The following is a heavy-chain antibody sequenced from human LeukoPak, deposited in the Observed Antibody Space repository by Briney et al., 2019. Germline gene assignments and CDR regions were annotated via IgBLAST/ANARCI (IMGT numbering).Heavy chain of an antibody. J-gene: IGHJ3*02. V-gene: IGHV3-30*02. CDR2: IRYDGTNK. D-gene: IGHD6-19*01. Sequence: GGSLRLSXAASGFTFSSYGMHWVRQAPGKGLEGVAFIRYDGTNKYYADSVKGRFTISRDNSKNTLYLQMNSLRAEDTAVYYCAKDLIQWLADAFDIWGQGTMVTVSS. CDR1: GFTFSSYG. CDR3: AKDLIQWLADAFDI.